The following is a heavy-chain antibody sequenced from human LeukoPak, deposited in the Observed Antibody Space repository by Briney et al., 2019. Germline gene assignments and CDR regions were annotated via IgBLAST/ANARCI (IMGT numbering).Heavy chain of an antibody. CDR1: GGSIGSSSYY. D-gene: IGHD7-27*01. CDR2: MYYSGST. Sequence: SETLSLTCTVSGGSIGSSSYYWGWIRQPPGKGLEWIGTMYYSGSTYYNPTLKSRVTISVDTSKNQCPLRLTSVTAAGTAVYCCARQKSETGSYLDYWGQGNLVTVSS. V-gene: IGHV4-39*01. CDR3: ARQKSETGSYLDY. J-gene: IGHJ4*02.